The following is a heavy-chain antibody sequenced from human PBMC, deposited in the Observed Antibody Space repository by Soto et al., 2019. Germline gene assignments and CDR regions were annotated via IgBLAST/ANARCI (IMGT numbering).Heavy chain of an antibody. CDR1: GGFISSSSYY. J-gene: IGHJ6*02. CDR2: IYYSGST. V-gene: IGHV4-39*01. D-gene: IGHD1-26*01. Sequence: QLQLQESGPGLVKPSETLSLTCTVSGGFISSSSYYWGWIRQPPGKGLEWIGSIYYSGSTYCNPSLKIRVTISVDTSKNQFSLKLSSVTAADTAVYYCARVGSYYYYYGMDVWGQGTTVTVSS. CDR3: ARVGSYYYYYGMDV.